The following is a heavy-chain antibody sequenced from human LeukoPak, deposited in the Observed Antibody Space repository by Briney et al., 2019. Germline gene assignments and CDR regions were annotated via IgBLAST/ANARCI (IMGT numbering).Heavy chain of an antibody. CDR1: GYTFTSYD. CDR2: MNPNSGNT. Sequence: ASVKVSCKASGYTFTSYDINWVRQATGQGLEWMGWMNPNSGNTGYAQKFQGRVTMTRNTSISTAYMELSSLRSEDTAVYYCARPRRYYGSGSYEDWGQGTLVTVSS. CDR3: ARPRRYYGSGSYED. V-gene: IGHV1-8*01. D-gene: IGHD3-10*01. J-gene: IGHJ4*02.